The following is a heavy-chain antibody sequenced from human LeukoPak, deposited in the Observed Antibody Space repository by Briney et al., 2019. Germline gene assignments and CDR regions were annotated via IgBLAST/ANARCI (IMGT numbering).Heavy chain of an antibody. Sequence: PSETLSLTCTVSGGSISSYYWSWLRQPPGKGLEGIGYIYTSGSTNYNPSLKSRVTISVDTSKNQFSLKLSSVTAADTAVYYCARSYSSSLDYYYYYYMDVWGKGTTVTVSS. CDR3: ARSYSSSLDYYYYYYMDV. D-gene: IGHD6-19*01. CDR1: GGSISSYY. CDR2: IYTSGST. J-gene: IGHJ6*03. V-gene: IGHV4-4*09.